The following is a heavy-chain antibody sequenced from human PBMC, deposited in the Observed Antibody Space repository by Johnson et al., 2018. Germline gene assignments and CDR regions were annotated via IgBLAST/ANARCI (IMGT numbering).Heavy chain of an antibody. CDR2: MNPNSGNT. J-gene: IGHJ6*02. V-gene: IGHV1-8*01. Sequence: VQLLESGAEVREPGASVKVSCKASGYTFTSYEINWVRQATGQGLEWMGWMNPNSGNTDYAQNFQDRVTVTRNSSITTAYMELSSLRSEDTAVYYCAILVDLPDFYYGMDVWGQGTTVTVSS. CDR1: GYTFTSYE. CDR3: AILVDLPDFYYGMDV. D-gene: IGHD2-21*01.